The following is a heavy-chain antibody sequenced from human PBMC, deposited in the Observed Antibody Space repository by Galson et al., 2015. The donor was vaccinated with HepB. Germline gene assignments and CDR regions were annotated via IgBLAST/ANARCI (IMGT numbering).Heavy chain of an antibody. V-gene: IGHV1-3*01. CDR1: GYTFTSYA. CDR3: ARRTPFYDSSGYYSDY. CDR2: IDAGNGNT. Sequence: SVKVSCKASGYTFTSYAMHWVRQAPGQRLEWMGWIDAGNGNTNYAQKFQGRVTITADESTSTAYMELSSLRSEDTAVYYCARRTPFYDSSGYYSDYWGQGTLVTVSS. J-gene: IGHJ4*02. D-gene: IGHD3-22*01.